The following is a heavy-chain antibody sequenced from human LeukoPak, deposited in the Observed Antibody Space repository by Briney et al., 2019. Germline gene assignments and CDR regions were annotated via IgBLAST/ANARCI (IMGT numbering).Heavy chain of an antibody. D-gene: IGHD6-13*01. V-gene: IGHV3-33*08. CDR2: IWYDGSNK. Sequence: AGGSLRLSCAASGFTFSSYGMHWVRQAPGKGLEWVAVIWYDGSNKYYADSVKGRFTISRDNSKNTLYLQMNSLRAEDTAVYYCAREDSSSWYWGRVGYYYHGIDVCGQASTVTVSS. CDR3: AREDSSSWYWGRVGYYYHGIDV. CDR1: GFTFSSYG. J-gene: IGHJ6*02.